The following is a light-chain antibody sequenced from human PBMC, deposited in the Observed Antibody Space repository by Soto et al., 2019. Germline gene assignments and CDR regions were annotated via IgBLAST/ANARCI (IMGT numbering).Light chain of an antibody. CDR2: GAS. CDR3: QHYGRSAIIT. CDR1: QSLSSNY. V-gene: IGKV3-20*01. Sequence: EIVLTQSPGTLSLSPGERATLSCRASQSLSSNYLAWYQQKPGQAPRLLIYGASSRASGIPDRFSGSGSGTDFTLTISSLEPEDFAVYYCQHYGRSAIITLGPGTKVDIK. J-gene: IGKJ3*01.